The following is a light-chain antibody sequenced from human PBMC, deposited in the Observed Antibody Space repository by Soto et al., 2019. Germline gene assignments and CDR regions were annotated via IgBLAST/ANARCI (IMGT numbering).Light chain of an antibody. CDR2: AAS. V-gene: IGKV1-17*01. CDR1: QGIGND. CDR3: LQHNSFPFT. Sequence: DIQMTQSPSSLSASVGDRVTITCRASQGIGNDLGWFQQKPGKATKRLIYAASSLQSGVPSRFSGSRSGTEFTLTISSLQPEDFGTYYCLQHNSFPFTFGQGTKVDIK. J-gene: IGKJ2*01.